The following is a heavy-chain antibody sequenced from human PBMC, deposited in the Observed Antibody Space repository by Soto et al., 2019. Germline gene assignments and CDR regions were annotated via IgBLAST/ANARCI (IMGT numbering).Heavy chain of an antibody. J-gene: IGHJ3*02. V-gene: IGHV4-34*01. D-gene: IGHD4-17*01. CDR3: ARGGPGDYDAFDI. CDR1: GGSFSGYY. Sequence: QVQLQQWGAGLLKPSETLSLPCAVYGGSFSGYYWSWIRQPPGKGLEWIGEINHSGSTNYNPSLKSRVTISVDTSKNQFSLKLSSVTAADTAVYYCARGGPGDYDAFDIWGQGTMVTVSS. CDR2: INHSGST.